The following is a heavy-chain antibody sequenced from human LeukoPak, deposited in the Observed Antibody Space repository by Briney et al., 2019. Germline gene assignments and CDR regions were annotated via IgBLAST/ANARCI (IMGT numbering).Heavy chain of an antibody. Sequence: SETLSLTCTVSGGSVSSGNYYWSWIRQPPGKGLAWIGFMSNSGHTDSNASLKSRVTISVDTSKDQFSLKLKSVTAADTAVYYCARVSVAGTGPDYWGQGTLVTVSS. CDR1: GGSVSSGNYY. CDR3: ARVSVAGTGPDY. D-gene: IGHD6-13*01. CDR2: MSNSGHT. V-gene: IGHV4-61*01. J-gene: IGHJ4*02.